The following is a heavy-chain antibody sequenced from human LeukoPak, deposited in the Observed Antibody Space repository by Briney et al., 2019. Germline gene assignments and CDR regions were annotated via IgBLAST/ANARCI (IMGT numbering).Heavy chain of an antibody. CDR2: IGGTGVRT. CDR3: ARGPRITMVRGGQWYYYMDV. CDR1: GFTFSSYA. Sequence: GGSLRLSCASSGFTFSSYAMSWVRQAPGKGLEWVSTIGGTGVRTYYADSVKGRFTISRDNSKNTLYLQINSLRAEDTAVYYCARGPRITMVRGGQWYYYMDVWGKGTTVTIPS. V-gene: IGHV3-23*01. J-gene: IGHJ6*03. D-gene: IGHD3-10*01.